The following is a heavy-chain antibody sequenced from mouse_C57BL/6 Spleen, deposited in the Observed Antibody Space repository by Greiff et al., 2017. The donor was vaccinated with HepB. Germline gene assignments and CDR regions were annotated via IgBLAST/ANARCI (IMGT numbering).Heavy chain of an antibody. CDR3: AYGNYEFYFDY. Sequence: VQLQQSGAELVRPGASVKLSCKASGYTFTDYYINWVKQRPGQGLEWIARIYPGSGNTYYNEKFKGKATLTAEKSSSTAYMQLSSLTSEDSAVYFCAYGNYEFYFDYWGQGTTLTVSS. J-gene: IGHJ2*01. CDR2: IYPGSGNT. V-gene: IGHV1-76*01. D-gene: IGHD2-10*02. CDR1: GYTFTDYY.